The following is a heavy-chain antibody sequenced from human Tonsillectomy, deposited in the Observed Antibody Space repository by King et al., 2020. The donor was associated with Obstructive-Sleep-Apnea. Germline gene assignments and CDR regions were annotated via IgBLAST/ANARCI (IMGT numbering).Heavy chain of an antibody. CDR2: IYYSGST. Sequence: LQLQESGPGLVKPSETLSLTCTVSGGSISSRSYYWGWIRQPPGQGLEWIGSIYYSGSTYYKPSLKSRVTISVDTSKNQFSLKLSSVTAADTAVYYCARMYSSKWYVGYFDYWGQGTLVTVSS. J-gene: IGHJ4*02. V-gene: IGHV4-39*07. CDR1: GGSISSRSYY. CDR3: ARMYSSKWYVGYFDY. D-gene: IGHD6-13*01.